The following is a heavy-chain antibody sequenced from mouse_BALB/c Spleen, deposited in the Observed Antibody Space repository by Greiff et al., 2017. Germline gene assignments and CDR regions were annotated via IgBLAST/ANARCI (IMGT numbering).Heavy chain of an antibody. Sequence: DVKVEESGGGLVQPGGSLQLSCAASGFTFSSHTMSWVRQTPEKRLVWVAYISSGGGSTYYPDTVKGRFTISRANAKDTLYLQVSSLKSEDTAMYYCARQRDYDEEGFAYWGQGTLVTVSA. V-gene: IGHV5-12-2*01. D-gene: IGHD2-4*01. CDR3: ARQRDYDEEGFAY. CDR1: GFTFSSHT. J-gene: IGHJ3*01. CDR2: ISSGGGST.